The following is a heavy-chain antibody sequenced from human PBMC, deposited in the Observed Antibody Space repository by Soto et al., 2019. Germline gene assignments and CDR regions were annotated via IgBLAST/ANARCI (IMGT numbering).Heavy chain of an antibody. CDR3: ARAEYTAMGGGFWWFDP. Sequence: QVQLVQSGAEVKKPGSSVKVSCKASGGTFSSYAISWVRQAPGQGLEWMGGIIPIFGKANYAQKLQGRVTITADKSTSTAYMALSRLRSEDTAVYYCARAEYTAMGGGFWWFDPWGQGTLVTVSS. CDR1: GGTFSSYA. V-gene: IGHV1-69*06. J-gene: IGHJ5*02. CDR2: IIPIFGKA. D-gene: IGHD5-18*01.